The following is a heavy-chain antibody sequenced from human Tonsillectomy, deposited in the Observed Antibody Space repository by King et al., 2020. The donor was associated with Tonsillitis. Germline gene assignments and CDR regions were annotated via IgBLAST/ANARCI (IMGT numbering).Heavy chain of an antibody. CDR2: INPNSGGT. Sequence: QVQLVESGAEVKKPGASVKFSCKASGYTFTDYYMHWVRQAPGQGLEWMGWINPNSGGTNYAQKFQGRVTMTRDTSISTAYMELSRLRSDDTAVYYCAREEITGTTALDYWGQGTLVTVSS. V-gene: IGHV1-2*02. J-gene: IGHJ4*02. D-gene: IGHD1-7*01. CDR1: GYTFTDYY. CDR3: AREEITGTTALDY.